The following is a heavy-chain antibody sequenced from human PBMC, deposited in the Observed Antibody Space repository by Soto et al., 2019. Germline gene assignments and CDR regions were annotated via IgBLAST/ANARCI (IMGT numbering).Heavy chain of an antibody. D-gene: IGHD6-6*01. CDR3: ARDGFYSSSLNDY. Sequence: ASVKVSCKAAGYTFTTYGISWVRQAPGQGLEWMGWISAYNGHTNYAQRLQGRVTLTTDTSTSTAYMELRSLRSDDTAVYYCARDGFYSSSLNDYWGQGTLVTVSS. J-gene: IGHJ4*02. CDR1: GYTFTTYG. CDR2: ISAYNGHT. V-gene: IGHV1-18*01.